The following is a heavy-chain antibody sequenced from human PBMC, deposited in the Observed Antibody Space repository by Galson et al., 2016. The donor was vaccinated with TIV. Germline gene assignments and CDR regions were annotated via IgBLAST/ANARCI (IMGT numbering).Heavy chain of an antibody. D-gene: IGHD2-15*01. CDR3: ARDGYCSGWICFQTPDYYYGMDV. J-gene: IGHJ6*02. Sequence: SLRLSCAASGFTFSKFDMHWVRQAPGKGLEWAAVISYDGKNTYLADSVKGRFTVSRDNSKKTGYLEINSMRSDETAVYFCARDGYCSGWICFQTPDYYYGMDVWGQGTTVSVSS. V-gene: IGHV3-30*03. CDR2: ISYDGKNT. CDR1: GFTFSKFD.